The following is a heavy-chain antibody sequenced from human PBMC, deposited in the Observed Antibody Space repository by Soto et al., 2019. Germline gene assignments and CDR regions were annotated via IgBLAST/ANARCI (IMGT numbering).Heavy chain of an antibody. V-gene: IGHV3-7*01. CDR1: GFTFSSYW. CDR3: ANLDHRTLYYYYGMDV. J-gene: IGHJ6*02. CDR2: IKQDGSEK. Sequence: GSLRLSCAASGFTFSSYWMSWVRQAPGKGLEWVANIKQDGSEKYYVDSVKGRFTISRDNAKNSLYLQMNSLRAEDTAVYYCANLDHRTLYYYYGMDVWGQGTTVTVSS. D-gene: IGHD2-8*01.